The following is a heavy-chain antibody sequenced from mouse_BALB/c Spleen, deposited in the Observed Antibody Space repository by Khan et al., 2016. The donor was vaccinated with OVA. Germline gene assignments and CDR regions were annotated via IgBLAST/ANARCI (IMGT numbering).Heavy chain of an antibody. CDR2: INYSGST. D-gene: IGHD3-3*01. V-gene: IGHV3-2*02. CDR1: GYSVTSDYA. CDR3: ARGRAY. Sequence: EVQLQESGPGLVKPSQSLSLTCTVTGYSVTSDYAWNWIRQFPGNKLEWMGYINYSGSTSYTPSLKSRISITRDPSKNQFFLQLSSVTTEDTATYYCARGRAYWGQGTLVTVSA. J-gene: IGHJ3*01.